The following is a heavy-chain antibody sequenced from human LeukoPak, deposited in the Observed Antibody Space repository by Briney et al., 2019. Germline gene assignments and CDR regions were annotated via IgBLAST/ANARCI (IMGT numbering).Heavy chain of an antibody. V-gene: IGHV4-4*07. J-gene: IGHJ5*02. Sequence: SETLSLTCTVSGGSISSYYWSWIRQPAGKGLEWIGRIYTSGSTNYNPSLKSRVTMSVDTSKNQFSLKLSSVTAADTAAYYCAGVRTTGWFDPWGQGTLVTVAS. D-gene: IGHD4-17*01. CDR2: IYTSGST. CDR3: AGVRTTGWFDP. CDR1: GGSISSYY.